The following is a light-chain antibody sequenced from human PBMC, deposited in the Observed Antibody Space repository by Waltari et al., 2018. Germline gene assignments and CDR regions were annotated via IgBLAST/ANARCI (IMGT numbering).Light chain of an antibody. V-gene: IGLV2-14*03. J-gene: IGLJ2*01. CDR3: SSSTSRTALL. CDR2: DVS. CDR1: SSDIGSYNS. Sequence: QSALTQPASLSGSPGQSLTISCTGTSSDIGSYNSVSLYQQPPGEAPKLMIYDVSVRPSGVSNRFSGSKSGNTASLTISGLQAEDEADYYCSSSTSRTALLFGGGTKLTVL.